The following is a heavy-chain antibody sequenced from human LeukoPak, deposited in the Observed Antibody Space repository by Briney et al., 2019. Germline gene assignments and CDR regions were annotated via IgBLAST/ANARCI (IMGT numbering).Heavy chain of an antibody. Sequence: GASVKVSCKASGYTFTSYDINWVRQATGQGLEWMGWMNPNSGNTGYAQKFQGRVTMTRNTSISTAYMELSSLRSEDTAVYYCARDWNDEEGWFDPWGQGTLVTVSS. J-gene: IGHJ5*02. CDR2: MNPNSGNT. V-gene: IGHV1-8*01. D-gene: IGHD1-1*01. CDR3: ARDWNDEEGWFDP. CDR1: GYTFTSYD.